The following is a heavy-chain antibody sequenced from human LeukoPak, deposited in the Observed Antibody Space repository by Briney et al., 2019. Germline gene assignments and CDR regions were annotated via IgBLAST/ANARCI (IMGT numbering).Heavy chain of an antibody. V-gene: IGHV3-23*01. J-gene: IGHJ4*02. CDR1: GFTFSSYA. CDR3: AKFWYYYGSGSRTDY. Sequence: PGGSLRLSCAASGFTFSSYAMSWVRQAPGKGLEWVSAISGSGGSTYYADSVKGRFTISRDNSKNTLFLQMNSLRAEDTAVYYCAKFWYYYGSGSRTDYWGQGTLVTVSS. D-gene: IGHD3-10*01. CDR2: ISGSGGST.